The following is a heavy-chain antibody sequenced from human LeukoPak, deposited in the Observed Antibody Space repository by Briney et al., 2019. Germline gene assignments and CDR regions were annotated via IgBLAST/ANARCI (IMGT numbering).Heavy chain of an antibody. J-gene: IGHJ4*02. Sequence: PGGSLRLSCAASGFTVGSIFMSRVRQAPGKGLEWVSVIYSGGSTYYADSVKGRFTISRDNSKNTLYLQMNSLRAEDTAVYYCAREGRDTAGYFDYWGQGSLVTVSS. D-gene: IGHD5-18*01. V-gene: IGHV3-53*01. CDR1: GFTVGSIF. CDR2: IYSGGST. CDR3: AREGRDTAGYFDY.